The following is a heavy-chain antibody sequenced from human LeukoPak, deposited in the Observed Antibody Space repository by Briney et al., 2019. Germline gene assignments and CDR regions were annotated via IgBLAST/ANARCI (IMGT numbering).Heavy chain of an antibody. J-gene: IGHJ5*02. CDR2: FYYSGST. CDR3: ARFNGVGPRFDP. V-gene: IGHV4-39*01. D-gene: IGHD2-8*01. Sequence: SETLSLTCTVSGDSISTHRYYWGWIRQPPRKGLEWIGSFYYSGSTYYHPSLKNRVAISMDTSKNQFFLRLSSVTAADTAVYFCARFNGVGPRFDPWGQGTLVTVSS. CDR1: GDSISTHRYY.